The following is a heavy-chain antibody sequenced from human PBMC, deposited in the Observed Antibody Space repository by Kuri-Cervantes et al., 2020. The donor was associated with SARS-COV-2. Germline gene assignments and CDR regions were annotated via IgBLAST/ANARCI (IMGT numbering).Heavy chain of an antibody. CDR1: GFTFSSYA. V-gene: IGHV3-30-3*01. CDR3: ARSIVVVPAPFVY. J-gene: IGHJ4*02. CDR2: ISYDGSNK. Sequence: GGSLRLSCAASGFTFSSYAMHWVRQAPGKGLEWVAVISYDGSNKYYADSVKGRFTISRDNSKNTLYLQMNSLRAEDTAVYYCARSIVVVPAPFVYWGQGTLVTVSS. D-gene: IGHD2-2*01.